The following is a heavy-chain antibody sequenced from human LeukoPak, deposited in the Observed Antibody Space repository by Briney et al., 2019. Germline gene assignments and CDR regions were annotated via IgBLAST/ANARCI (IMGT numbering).Heavy chain of an antibody. J-gene: IGHJ4*02. CDR2: ISWDGGST. CDR3: AKGYDLLTGYYLDY. D-gene: IGHD3-9*01. V-gene: IGHV3-43D*03. CDR1: GFTFSRYE. Sequence: PGGSLRLSCAASGFTFSRYEMNWVRQAPGKGLEWVSLISWDGGSTYADSVKGRFTISRDNSKNSLYLQMNSLRAEDTALYYCAKGYDLLTGYYLDYWGQGTLVTVSS.